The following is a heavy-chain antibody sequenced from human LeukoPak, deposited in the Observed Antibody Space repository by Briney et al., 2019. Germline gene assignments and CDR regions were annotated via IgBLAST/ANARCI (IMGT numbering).Heavy chain of an antibody. V-gene: IGHV3-74*01. CDR1: GLALSGYW. J-gene: IGHJ4*02. CDR2: INGDASST. D-gene: IGHD5-18*01. CDR3: ARARGNTYGYFEY. Sequence: GGSLRLSCAASGLALSGYWMHWVRQAPGKGLVWVSRINGDASSTSYADSVKGRFTISRDNAKSTLYLQMNSLRVEDTAVYYCARARGNTYGYFEYWGQGTLVTVSS.